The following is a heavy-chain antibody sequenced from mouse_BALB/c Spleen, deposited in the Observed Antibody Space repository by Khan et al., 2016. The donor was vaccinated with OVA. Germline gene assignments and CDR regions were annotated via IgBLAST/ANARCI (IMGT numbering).Heavy chain of an antibody. CDR3: ARETSYWYFDA. V-gene: IGHV9-1*02. CDR1: GYTFTNYR. J-gene: IGHJ1*01. CDR2: INTYTGEP. Sequence: LVESGPELKKPGETVKISCKASGYTFTNYRMNWMKQAPEKGLKWMGWINTYTGEPTYGDDFKGRFAFSLETSASTAYLQINNLKNEDMATYFCARETSYWYFDAWGAGTTVTVSS. D-gene: IGHD1-3*01.